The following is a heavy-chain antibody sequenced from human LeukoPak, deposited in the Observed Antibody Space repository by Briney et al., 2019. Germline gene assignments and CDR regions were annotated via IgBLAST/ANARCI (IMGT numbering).Heavy chain of an antibody. J-gene: IGHJ4*02. D-gene: IGHD2-21*01. Sequence: GASVKVSCKASGYNFTSYYIHWVRQAPGQGLEWMGIVNPSTGSTSYAQKFQGRVTMTRDSSTSTVYMDLSSLRSEDTAVYFCAREFVSVPFDCWGQGTLVTVSS. CDR2: VNPSTGST. CDR3: AREFVSVPFDC. V-gene: IGHV1-46*01. CDR1: GYNFTSYY.